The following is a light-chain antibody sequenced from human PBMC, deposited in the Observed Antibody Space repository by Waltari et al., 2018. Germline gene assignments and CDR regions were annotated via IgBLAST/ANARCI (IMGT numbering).Light chain of an antibody. V-gene: IGLV2-23*01. CDR1: TSALGHSNFF. CDR2: GGT. J-gene: IGLJ2*01. Sequence: QSALPQPAPVSGPPGQSLTIPRPGTTSALGHSNFFVSWYQPRPREAPKLIINGGTVRPSGVSDRFSGSKSVDAASLTIAGLQAEDEAHYYCCSYGVRVFFGGGTKLTVL. CDR3: CSYGVRVF.